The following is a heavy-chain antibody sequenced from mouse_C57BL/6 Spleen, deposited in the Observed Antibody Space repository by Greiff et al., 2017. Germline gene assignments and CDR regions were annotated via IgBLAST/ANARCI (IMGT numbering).Heavy chain of an antibody. J-gene: IGHJ2*01. CDR3: ARTPFNYYGSRGGYFDY. CDR2: INPNNGGT. Sequence: DVQLQESGPELVKPGASVKIPCKASGYTFTDYNMDWVKQSHGKSLEWIGDINPNNGGTIYNQKFKGKATLTVDKSSSTAYMELRSLTSEDTAVYYCARTPFNYYGSRGGYFDYWGQGTTLTVSS. D-gene: IGHD1-1*01. CDR1: GYTFTDYN. V-gene: IGHV1-18*01.